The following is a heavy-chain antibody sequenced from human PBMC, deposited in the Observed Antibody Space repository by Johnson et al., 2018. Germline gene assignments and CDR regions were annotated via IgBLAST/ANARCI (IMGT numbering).Heavy chain of an antibody. CDR1: GGTFSSYA. V-gene: IGHV1-69*01. CDR3: ASRGDWNYEEVVGMDV. Sequence: QVQLVQSGAEVKKPGASVKVSCKASGGTFSSYAISWVRQAPGPGLEWMGGIIPIFGTANYAQKFQGRVTITADESTSTAYMELSSLRSEDTAVYYCASRGDWNYEEVVGMDVWGQGTTVTVSS. J-gene: IGHJ6*02. D-gene: IGHD1-7*01. CDR2: IIPIFGTA.